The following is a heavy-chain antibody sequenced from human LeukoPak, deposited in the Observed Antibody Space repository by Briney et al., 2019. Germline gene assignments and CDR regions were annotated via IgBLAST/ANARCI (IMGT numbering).Heavy chain of an antibody. CDR1: GGTFSSYA. CDR3: ARDLVQCCGGDCYMYNGFDP. V-gene: IGHV1-69*04. Sequence: ASVKVSFKASGGTFSSYAISWVRQAPGQGLEWMGRIIPILGIANYAQKFQGRVTITADKSTSTAYMELSSLRSEDTAVDYCARDLVQCCGGDCYMYNGFDPWGQGTLVTVSS. D-gene: IGHD2-21*02. J-gene: IGHJ5*02. CDR2: IIPILGIA.